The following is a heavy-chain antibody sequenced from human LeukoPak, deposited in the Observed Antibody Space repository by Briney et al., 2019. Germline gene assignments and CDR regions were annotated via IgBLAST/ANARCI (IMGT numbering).Heavy chain of an antibody. J-gene: IGHJ4*02. CDR3: ATEAPNYYGSGSYASFDY. V-gene: IGHV4-61*02. Sequence: SQTLSLTCTVSGGSISSGSYYWSWIRQPAGKGLEWIGRIYTSGSTNYNPSLKSRFTISVDTSKNQFSLKLSSVTAADTAVYYCATEAPNYYGSGSYASFDYWGQGTLVTVSA. CDR1: GGSISSGSYY. D-gene: IGHD3-10*01. CDR2: IYTSGST.